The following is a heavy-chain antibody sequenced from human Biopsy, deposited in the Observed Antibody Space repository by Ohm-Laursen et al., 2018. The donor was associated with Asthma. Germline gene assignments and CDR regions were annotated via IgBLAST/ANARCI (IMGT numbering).Heavy chain of an antibody. D-gene: IGHD2-15*01. CDR2: ISYSGST. CDR1: GGSVTSGSYY. V-gene: IGHV4-61*01. J-gene: IGHJ2*01. Sequence: TLSLTCTVSGGSVTSGSYYWSWIRQPPGKGLAWVSYISYSGSTDYNPSLKSRLTISMDTSKNQFSLKLSSVTAADTAVYYCARVPTTLRYFDLWGRGTLVTVSS. CDR3: ARVPTTLRYFDL.